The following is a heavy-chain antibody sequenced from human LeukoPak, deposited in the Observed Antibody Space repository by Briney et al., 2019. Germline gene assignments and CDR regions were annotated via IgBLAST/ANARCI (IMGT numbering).Heavy chain of an antibody. CDR3: ARDGDQIGAFDI. Sequence: GALRLSCAASGFTFSSCSMNWVRQAPGKGLEWVSSISSSSSYIYYADSVKGRFTISRDNAKNSLYLQMNSLRAEDTAVYYCARDGDQIGAFDIWGQGTMVTVSS. V-gene: IGHV3-21*01. D-gene: IGHD7-27*01. J-gene: IGHJ3*02. CDR1: GFTFSSCS. CDR2: ISSSSSYI.